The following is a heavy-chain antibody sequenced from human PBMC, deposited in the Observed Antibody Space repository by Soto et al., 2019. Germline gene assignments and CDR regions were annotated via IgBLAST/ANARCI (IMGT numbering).Heavy chain of an antibody. D-gene: IGHD2-15*01. CDR1: GFTFSNYA. CDR3: AKWTGRYCSGGRCYLDYPFDY. V-gene: IGHV3-23*01. CDR2: ISGSAAST. J-gene: IGHJ4*02. Sequence: EVHLLESGGDLVQPGGSLRLSCAASGFTFSNYAMSWVRQAPGKGLDWVSGISGSAASTFYADSVKGRFTISRDNSKNTLYLQMNSLRAEDTAVYYCAKWTGRYCSGGRCYLDYPFDYWSQGTLVNVSS.